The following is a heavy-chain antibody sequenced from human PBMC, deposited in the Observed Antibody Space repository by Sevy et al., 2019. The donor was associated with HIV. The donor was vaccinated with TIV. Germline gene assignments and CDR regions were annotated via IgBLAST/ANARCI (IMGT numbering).Heavy chain of an antibody. CDR2: MSNSGTTI. J-gene: IGHJ6*02. V-gene: IGHV3-11*01. D-gene: IGHD3-10*01. Sequence: GGSLRLSCAASGFMFSDYHMSWIRQAPGKGREWISYMSNSGTTIYYAESVKGRFSISRDNAEKSLYLQMNSLRAEDTAVYYCARAWFGEADGMDVWGQGTTVTVSS. CDR3: ARAWFGEADGMDV. CDR1: GFMFSDYH.